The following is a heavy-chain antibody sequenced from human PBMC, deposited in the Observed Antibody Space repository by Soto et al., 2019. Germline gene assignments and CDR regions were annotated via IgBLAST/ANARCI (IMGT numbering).Heavy chain of an antibody. CDR3: ARGAERDYCGNSGFDY. Sequence: QVQLVESGGGVVQPGRSLRLSCAASGFTFSSYAMHWVRQAPGKGLEWGAVISYDGSNKYYVDSVKGRFTIFRNNSKNRLYLQMNSLRAEDTAVYYCARGAERDYCGNSGFDYWGQGTLVTVSS. CDR2: ISYDGSNK. CDR1: GFTFSSYA. J-gene: IGHJ4*02. D-gene: IGHD4-17*01. V-gene: IGHV3-30-3*01.